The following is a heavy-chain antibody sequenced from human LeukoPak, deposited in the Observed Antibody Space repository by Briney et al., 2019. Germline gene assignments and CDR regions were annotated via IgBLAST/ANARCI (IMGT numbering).Heavy chain of an antibody. D-gene: IGHD5-12*01. CDR1: GFTFSSYA. J-gene: IGHJ4*02. V-gene: IGHV3-30-3*01. CDR2: ISYDGSNK. Sequence: GGSLRLSCAASGFTFSSYAMHWVRQAPGKGLEWVAVISYDGSNKYYADSVKGRFTISRDNSKNTLYLQMNSLRAEDSAVYYCARDPRTYSSSFYFDSWGQGTLVTVSS. CDR3: ARDPRTYSSSFYFDS.